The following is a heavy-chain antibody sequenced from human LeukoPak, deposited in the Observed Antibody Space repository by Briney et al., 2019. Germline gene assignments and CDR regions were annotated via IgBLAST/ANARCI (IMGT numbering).Heavy chain of an antibody. CDR1: GFTFSSYS. CDR2: ISSSSSTI. CDR3: AGAFDI. Sequence: PGGSLRPSCAASGFTFSSYSMNWVRQAPGKGLEWVSYISSSSSTIYYADSVKGRFTISRDNAKNSLYLQMNSLRAEDTAVYYCAGAFDIWGQGTMVTVSS. V-gene: IGHV3-48*01. J-gene: IGHJ3*02.